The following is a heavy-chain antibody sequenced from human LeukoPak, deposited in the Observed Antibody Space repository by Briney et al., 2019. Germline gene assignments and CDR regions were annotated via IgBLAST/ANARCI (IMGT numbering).Heavy chain of an antibody. CDR1: GGSISSSSYY. V-gene: IGHV4-39*07. Sequence: PSETLSLTCTVSGGSISSSSYYWGWIRQPPGKGLEWIGSIYYSGSTYYNPSLKSRVTISVDTSKNQFSLKLSSVTAADTAVYYCARDHPWGEDDYWGQGTLVTVSS. CDR2: IYYSGST. D-gene: IGHD7-27*01. CDR3: ARDHPWGEDDY. J-gene: IGHJ4*02.